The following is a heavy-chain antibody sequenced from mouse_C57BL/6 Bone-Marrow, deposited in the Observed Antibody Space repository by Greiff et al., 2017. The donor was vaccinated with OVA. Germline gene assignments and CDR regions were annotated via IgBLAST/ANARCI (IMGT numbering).Heavy chain of an antibody. CDR3: ARGEGTGFWYFDV. J-gene: IGHJ1*03. D-gene: IGHD4-1*01. CDR2: IDPNSGGT. V-gene: IGHV1-72*01. Sequence: VKQSCKASGYTFTSYWMHWVKQRPGRGLEWIGRIDPNSGGTKYNEKFKSKATLTVDKPSSTAYMQLSSLTSEDSAVYYCARGEGTGFWYFDVWGTGTTVTVSS. CDR1: GYTFTSYW.